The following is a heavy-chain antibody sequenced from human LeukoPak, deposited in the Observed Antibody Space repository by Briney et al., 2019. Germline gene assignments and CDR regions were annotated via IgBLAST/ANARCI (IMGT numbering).Heavy chain of an antibody. D-gene: IGHD4/OR15-4a*01. V-gene: IGHV3-64*01. CDR2: ISSNGGST. J-gene: IGHJ6*03. CDR3: ARVRRRLGAYKDV. CDR1: GFTFSSYA. Sequence: PGGTLTLSCAASGFTFSSYAMHWVRQAPGKGLEYVSAISSNGGSTYYANSAKGRFTITRDNSKNTLYLQMVSLRAEDMAVVYCARVRRRLGAYKDVWGKGTTVTVSS.